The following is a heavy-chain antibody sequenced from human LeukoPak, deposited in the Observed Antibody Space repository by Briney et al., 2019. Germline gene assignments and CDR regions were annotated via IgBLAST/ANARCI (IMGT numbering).Heavy chain of an antibody. D-gene: IGHD7-27*01. J-gene: IGHJ4*02. CDR3: ARDRGELGTLDY. CDR2: TSYDGSNK. CDR1: GFTFSSYA. V-gene: IGHV3-30*04. Sequence: GRSLRLSCAASGFTFSSYAMHWVRQAPGKGLEWVAVTSYDGSNKYYADSVKGRFTISRDNSKNTLYLQMNSLRAEDTAVYYCARDRGELGTLDYWGQGTLVTVSS.